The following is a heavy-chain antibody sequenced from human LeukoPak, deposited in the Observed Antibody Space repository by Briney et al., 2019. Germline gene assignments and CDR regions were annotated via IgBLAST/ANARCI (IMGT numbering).Heavy chain of an antibody. V-gene: IGHV4-30-2*01. J-gene: IGHJ4*02. CDR2: IYHSGST. D-gene: IGHD2-15*01. CDR3: ARDQKGDCSGGSCYGDY. Sequence: PSETLSLTCTVSGGSISSGGYYWSWIRQPPGKGLEWIGYIYHSGSTYYNPSLKSRVTISVDTSKNQFSLKLSSVTVADTAVYYCARDQKGDCSGGSCYGDYWGQGTLVTVSS. CDR1: GGSISSGGYY.